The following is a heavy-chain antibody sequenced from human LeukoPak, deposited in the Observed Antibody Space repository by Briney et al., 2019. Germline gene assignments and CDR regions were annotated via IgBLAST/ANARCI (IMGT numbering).Heavy chain of an antibody. V-gene: IGHV1-8*01. D-gene: IGHD2-15*01. Sequence: ASVKVSCKASGYPFTSYDINWVRQATGQGLEWMGWMNPNSGNAGYAQKFQGRVTMTRNTSISTAYMELSSLRSEDTAVYYCARGVGCSGGSCSDYWGQGTLVTVSS. J-gene: IGHJ4*02. CDR2: MNPNSGNA. CDR3: ARGVGCSGGSCSDY. CDR1: GYPFTSYD.